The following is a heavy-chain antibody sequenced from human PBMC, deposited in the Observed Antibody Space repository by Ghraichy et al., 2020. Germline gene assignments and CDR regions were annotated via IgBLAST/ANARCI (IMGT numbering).Heavy chain of an antibody. D-gene: IGHD2/OR15-2a*01. V-gene: IGHV3-7*03. Sequence: LSLTCAASGFTFSSYWMSWVRQAPGKGLEWVANIKQDGSEKYYVDSVKGRFTISRDNAKNSLYLQMNSLRAEDTAVYYCARISDASDFEIVVAFDIWGQGTMVTVSS. CDR2: IKQDGSEK. CDR3: ARISDASDFEIVVAFDI. CDR1: GFTFSSYW. J-gene: IGHJ3*02.